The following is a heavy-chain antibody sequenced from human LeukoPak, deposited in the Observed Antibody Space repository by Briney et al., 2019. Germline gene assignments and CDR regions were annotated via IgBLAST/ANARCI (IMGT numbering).Heavy chain of an antibody. J-gene: IGHJ4*02. Sequence: GGSLRLSCAASGFTFSSYGMHWVRQAPGKGLEWVAVIWYDGSNKYNADSVKGRFTISRDNSKNTLYLQMNSLRAEDTAVYYCARGERRIAAAGTNYWGQGTLVTVSS. V-gene: IGHV3-33*01. CDR2: IWYDGSNK. CDR1: GFTFSSYG. CDR3: ARGERRIAAAGTNY. D-gene: IGHD6-13*01.